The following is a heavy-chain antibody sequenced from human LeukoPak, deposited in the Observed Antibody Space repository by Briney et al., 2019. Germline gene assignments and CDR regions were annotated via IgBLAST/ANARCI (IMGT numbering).Heavy chain of an antibody. V-gene: IGHV3-74*01. J-gene: IGHJ6*02. Sequence: GGSLRLSCAASGFTFSSYWMNWVRQAPGKGLVWVSRIASDGSSTTYADSVRGRFTTSRDNAKNSLYLQMNSLRAEDTAVYYCARGHYAMDVWGQGIMVIVSS. CDR1: GFTFSSYW. CDR3: ARGHYAMDV. CDR2: IASDGSST.